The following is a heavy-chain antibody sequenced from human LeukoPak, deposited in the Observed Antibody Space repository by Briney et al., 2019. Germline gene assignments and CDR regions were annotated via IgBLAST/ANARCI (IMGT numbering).Heavy chain of an antibody. CDR2: IIPIFGTA. CDR3: ARDLAGTTGFDY. CDR1: GYTFTSYA. Sequence: GASVKVSCKPSGYTFTSYAISWVRQAPGQGLEWMGGIIPIFGTANYAQKFQGRVTITADKSTSTAYMELSSLRSEDTAVYYCARDLAGTTGFDYWGQGTLVTVSS. J-gene: IGHJ4*02. D-gene: IGHD1-1*01. V-gene: IGHV1-69*06.